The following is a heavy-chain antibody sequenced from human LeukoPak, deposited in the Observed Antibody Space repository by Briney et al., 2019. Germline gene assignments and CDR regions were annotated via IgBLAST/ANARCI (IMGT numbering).Heavy chain of an antibody. CDR2: ISGSGGST. CDR3: AKDEAWGATGAFDI. D-gene: IGHD3-16*01. CDR1: GFTFSSYA. Sequence: PGGSLRLSCAASGFTFSSYAMSWVRQTPGKGLEWVSTISGSGGSTYYADSVKGRFTISRDNSKNTLYLQMNSLRAEDAAVYYCAKDEAWGATGAFDIWGQGTMVTVSS. V-gene: IGHV3-23*01. J-gene: IGHJ3*02.